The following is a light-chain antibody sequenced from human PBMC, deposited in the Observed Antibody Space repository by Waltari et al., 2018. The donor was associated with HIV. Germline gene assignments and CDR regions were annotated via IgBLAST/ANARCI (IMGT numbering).Light chain of an antibody. CDR3: QQYYNTPLT. CDR1: QSVLYSSNNNNY. Sequence: IVMTQSPDFLALSLGERATINCKSSQSVLYSSNNNNYLAWYQQKPGQPPKLLIYWASTRESGVPDRFSGSGSGTDFTLTISSLQAEDVAIYYCQQYYNTPLTFGGGTRVEIK. J-gene: IGKJ4*01. V-gene: IGKV4-1*01. CDR2: WAS.